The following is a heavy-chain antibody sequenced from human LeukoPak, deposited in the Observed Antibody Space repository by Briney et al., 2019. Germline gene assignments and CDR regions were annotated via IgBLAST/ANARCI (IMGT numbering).Heavy chain of an antibody. J-gene: IGHJ4*02. Sequence: SETLSLTCAVSGYSISSGYYWGWIRQPPGKGLEWIGSIYHSGSTYYNPSLKSRVTTSVDTSKNQFSLKLSSVTAADTAVYYCARRPNWDPFDYWGQGTLVTVSS. CDR3: ARRPNWDPFDY. CDR2: IYHSGST. V-gene: IGHV4-38-2*01. CDR1: GYSISSGYY. D-gene: IGHD7-27*01.